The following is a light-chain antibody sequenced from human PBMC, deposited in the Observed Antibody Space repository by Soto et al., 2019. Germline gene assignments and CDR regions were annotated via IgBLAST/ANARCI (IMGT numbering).Light chain of an antibody. Sequence: QSALTQPASVSGSPGQSIAISCTGNRSGIGTFNLVSWYQQHPGKAPKLIIYEVNKRPSEISSRFSGSKSGNTASLTISGLRAEDEADYYCYSFAGFNTQFGGGTKVTVL. J-gene: IGLJ2*01. V-gene: IGLV2-23*02. CDR3: YSFAGFNTQ. CDR2: EVN. CDR1: RSGIGTFNL.